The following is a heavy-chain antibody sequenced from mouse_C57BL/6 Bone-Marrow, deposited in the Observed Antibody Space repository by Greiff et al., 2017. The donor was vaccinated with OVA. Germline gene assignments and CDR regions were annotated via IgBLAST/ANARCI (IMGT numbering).Heavy chain of an antibody. Sequence: VQLKQSGPGLVKPSQSLSLTCSVTGYSITSGYYWNWLRQFPGNKLEWMGYISYDGSNNYNPSLKNRISITRDTSKNQFFLKLNSVTTEDTATYYCAREGDYEAWFAYWGQGTLVTVSA. CDR2: ISYDGSN. CDR1: GYSITSGYY. V-gene: IGHV3-6*01. D-gene: IGHD2-4*01. CDR3: AREGDYEAWFAY. J-gene: IGHJ3*01.